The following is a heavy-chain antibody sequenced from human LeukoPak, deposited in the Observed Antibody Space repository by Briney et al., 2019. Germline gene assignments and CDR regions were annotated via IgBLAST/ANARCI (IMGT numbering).Heavy chain of an antibody. D-gene: IGHD6-19*01. CDR1: GYTFTCYG. J-gene: IGHJ4*02. Sequence: ASVKVSCKASGYTFTCYGISWVRQAPGQGLEWMGIINPSGGSTSYAQKFQGRVTMTRDTSTSTVYMELSSLRSEDTAVYYCARPFRRIAVAGFGYWGQGTLVTVSS. V-gene: IGHV1-46*01. CDR3: ARPFRRIAVAGFGY. CDR2: INPSGGST.